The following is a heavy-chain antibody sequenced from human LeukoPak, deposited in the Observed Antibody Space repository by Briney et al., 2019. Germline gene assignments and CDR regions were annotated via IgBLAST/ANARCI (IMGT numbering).Heavy chain of an antibody. Sequence: PSETLSLTCTVSGGSISSYYWSWIRQPPGRGLVWIGYIYYSGSTNYNPSLKSRVTISVDTSKNQFSLKLSSVTAADTAVYYCARRYGDYDPYFDNWGQGTLVTVSS. V-gene: IGHV4-59*01. D-gene: IGHD4-17*01. CDR1: GGSISSYY. CDR3: ARRYGDYDPYFDN. J-gene: IGHJ4*02. CDR2: IYYSGST.